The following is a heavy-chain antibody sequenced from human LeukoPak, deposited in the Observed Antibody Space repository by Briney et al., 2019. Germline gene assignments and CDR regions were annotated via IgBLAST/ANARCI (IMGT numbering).Heavy chain of an antibody. V-gene: IGHV3-33*01. CDR2: IWHDGDYK. Sequence: GRPLRLSCAASGFTFSSYGMHWVRQAPGKGLEWVAVIWHDGDYKYYADSVKGRFTISRDNSNNTLYMQMNSLTAEDTAVYYCARAYGSRWGSYYYGMDVWGQGTTVAVSS. D-gene: IGHD2-21*01. CDR1: GFTFSSYG. J-gene: IGHJ6*02. CDR3: ARAYGSRWGSYYYGMDV.